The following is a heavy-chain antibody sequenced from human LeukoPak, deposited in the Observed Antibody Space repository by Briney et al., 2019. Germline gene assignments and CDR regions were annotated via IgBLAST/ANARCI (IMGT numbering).Heavy chain of an antibody. CDR1: GFTFDDYA. D-gene: IGHD2-2*01. Sequence: PGGSLRLSCAASGFTFDDYAMNWVRQAPGEGMEWVSLISGDGGSTYYADSVKGRFTISRDNSKNSLYLRMNSLRTEDTALYYCAKVVGDWFDPWGQGTLVTVSS. CDR2: ISGDGGST. V-gene: IGHV3-43*02. J-gene: IGHJ5*02. CDR3: AKVVGDWFDP.